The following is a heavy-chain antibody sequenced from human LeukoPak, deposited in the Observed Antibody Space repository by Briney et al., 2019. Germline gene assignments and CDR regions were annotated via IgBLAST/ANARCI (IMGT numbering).Heavy chain of an antibody. CDR1: GFTVGSHA. CDR3: AKDKLPTAMFSYVY. D-gene: IGHD2-2*01. V-gene: IGHV3-23*01. CDR2: ITYSGDNT. J-gene: IGHJ4*02. Sequence: GGPLRLSCAASGFTVGSHAMTWVRQAPGKGLEWVSGITYSGDNTYYAGSVKGRFTISRDNSRNTLFLQMDSLRAEDTAVYYCAKDKLPTAMFSYVYWGQGTLVTVSS.